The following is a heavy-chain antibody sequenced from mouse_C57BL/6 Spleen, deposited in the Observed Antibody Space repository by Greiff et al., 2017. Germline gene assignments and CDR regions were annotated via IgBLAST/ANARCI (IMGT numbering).Heavy chain of an antibody. Sequence: VQLQQSGPELVKPGASVKLSCKASGYAFSSSWMNWVKQRPGKGLEWIGRIYPGDGDTNYNGKFKGKATLTADKSSSTAYMQLSSLTSEDSAVYFCARSDYEGDYWGQGTTLTVSS. D-gene: IGHD2-4*01. J-gene: IGHJ2*01. CDR2: IYPGDGDT. V-gene: IGHV1-82*01. CDR3: ARSDYEGDY. CDR1: GYAFSSSW.